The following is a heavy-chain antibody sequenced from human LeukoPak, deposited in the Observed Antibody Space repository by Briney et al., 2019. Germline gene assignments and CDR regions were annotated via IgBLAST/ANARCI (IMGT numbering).Heavy chain of an antibody. Sequence: SETLSLTCAVYGGSFSGYYWSWIRQPPGKGLEWIGEINHSGSTNYNPSLKSRVTISVDTSKNQFSLKLSSVTAADTAVYYCARADDFWSGYYRNYYYYYMDVWGNGTTVTVSS. CDR2: INHSGST. V-gene: IGHV4-34*01. J-gene: IGHJ6*03. CDR1: GGSFSGYY. CDR3: ARADDFWSGYYRNYYYYYMDV. D-gene: IGHD3-3*01.